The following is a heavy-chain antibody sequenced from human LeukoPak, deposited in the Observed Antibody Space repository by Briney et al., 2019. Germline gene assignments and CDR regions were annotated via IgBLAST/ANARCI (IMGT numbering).Heavy chain of an antibody. CDR1: GYTFNGYC. Sequence: ASVTVSCKASGYTFNGYCLHWVRQAPGQGLEWMGWINPNSGGTNYAQKFQGRVTMTRDTSISTAYMELSRLRSDDTAVYYCARWMTTVITPDYWGQGTLVTVSS. CDR2: INPNSGGT. V-gene: IGHV1-2*02. D-gene: IGHD4-11*01. J-gene: IGHJ4*02. CDR3: ARWMTTVITPDY.